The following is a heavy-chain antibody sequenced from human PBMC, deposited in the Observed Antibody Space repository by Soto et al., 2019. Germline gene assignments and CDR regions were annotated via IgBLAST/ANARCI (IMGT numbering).Heavy chain of an antibody. J-gene: IGHJ4*02. V-gene: IGHV3-33*03. CDR1: GFTFSDYG. CDR3: VKESNHYFDY. CDR2: IWFDGTNA. Sequence: GGSLRLSCAASGFTFSDYGMHWVRQAPGKGLEWVALIWFDGTNAKYADSVKGRFTISRDESKNTLYLQMDSLRADDSALYYCVKESNHYFDYWGQGTPVTVSS. D-gene: IGHD2-8*01.